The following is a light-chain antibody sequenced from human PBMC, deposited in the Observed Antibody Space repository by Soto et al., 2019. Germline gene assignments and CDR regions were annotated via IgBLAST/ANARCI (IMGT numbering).Light chain of an antibody. CDR2: SDN. CDR1: TANIGKNF. Sequence: QSVMRQPRSACGAPGQRVTISCSGNTANIGKNFVYWYLQLPGTAPKLLIYSDNQRPSGVPDRFSGSKSGSSASLVISGLRSDDEGDYYCSAWDDRLRGRVFGTGTRSPS. CDR3: SAWDDRLRGRV. J-gene: IGLJ1*01. V-gene: IGLV1-47*02.